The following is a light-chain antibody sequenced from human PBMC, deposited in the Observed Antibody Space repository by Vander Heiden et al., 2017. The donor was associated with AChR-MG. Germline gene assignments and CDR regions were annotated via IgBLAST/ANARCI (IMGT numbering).Light chain of an antibody. Sequence: SSELTQDPAVSVALVQTVRLTCQGDSLRSYYASWYQQKPGQAPVLVIYGKNNRPSGIPDRFSGSSSGNTASLTITGAQAEDEADYYCNSRDSSGNHVFGTGTKVTVL. CDR2: GKN. CDR1: SLRSYY. CDR3: NSRDSSGNHV. J-gene: IGLJ1*01. V-gene: IGLV3-19*01.